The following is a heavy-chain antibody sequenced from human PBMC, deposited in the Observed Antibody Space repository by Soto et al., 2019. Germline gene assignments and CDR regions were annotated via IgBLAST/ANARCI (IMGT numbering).Heavy chain of an antibody. Sequence: GGSLRLSCAASGLTVNGHGMYSVRQAPGKGPEWVAAIWYDGTNIHYAESVKGRFAISRDNSKDTLYLEMNSLRPEETAVYYCARNSWNAPPAFDFWGQGIQVTVSS. D-gene: IGHD1-1*01. CDR1: GLTVNGHG. V-gene: IGHV3-33*01. CDR2: IWYDGTNI. J-gene: IGHJ4*02. CDR3: ARNSWNAPPAFDF.